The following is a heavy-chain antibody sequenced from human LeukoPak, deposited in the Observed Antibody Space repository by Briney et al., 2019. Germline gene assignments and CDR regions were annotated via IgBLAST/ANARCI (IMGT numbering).Heavy chain of an antibody. Sequence: GGSLRLSCAASGFTFRTYSMNWVRQAPGKGLEWVSSISSGSTYIYYADSVKGRFTISRDNAKNSVFLRMNSLRAEDTAVYYCARGYCSGGSCYFNAFDIWGQGTLVIVSS. V-gene: IGHV3-21*01. D-gene: IGHD2-15*01. CDR3: ARGYCSGGSCYFNAFDI. CDR1: GFTFRTYS. J-gene: IGHJ3*02. CDR2: ISSGSTYI.